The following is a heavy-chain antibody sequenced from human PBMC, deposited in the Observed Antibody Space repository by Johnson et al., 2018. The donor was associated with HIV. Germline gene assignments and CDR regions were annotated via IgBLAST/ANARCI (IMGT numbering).Heavy chain of an antibody. CDR3: ARETVAGTMGGAFDI. D-gene: IGHD1-1*01. CDR1: GFTFCDYY. J-gene: IGHJ3*02. Sequence: VQLVESGGGLVKPGGSLRLSCAASGFTFCDYYMSWVRQAPGKGLEWVSVIYSGGSTYYADSVKGRFTISRDNSKNTLYLQINSLRAEDTAVYYCARETVAGTMGGAFDIWGQGTMVTVSS. V-gene: IGHV3-66*01. CDR2: IYSGGST.